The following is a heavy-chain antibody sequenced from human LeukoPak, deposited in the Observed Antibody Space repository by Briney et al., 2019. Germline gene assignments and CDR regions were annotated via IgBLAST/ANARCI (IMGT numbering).Heavy chain of an antibody. Sequence: PGGSLRLSCAASGFPFSSYVMSWVRQAPGKGLEWVSYINHNGETIYYPDFVKGRFTISRDNAKNSLYLQMNSLRAEDTAVYYCAKTYDYYDSSGNPYYWGQGTLVTVSS. CDR3: AKTYDYYDSSGNPYY. J-gene: IGHJ4*02. V-gene: IGHV3-48*01. CDR1: GFPFSSYV. CDR2: INHNGETI. D-gene: IGHD3-22*01.